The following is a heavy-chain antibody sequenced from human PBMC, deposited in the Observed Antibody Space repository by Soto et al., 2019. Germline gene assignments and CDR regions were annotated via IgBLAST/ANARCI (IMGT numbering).Heavy chain of an antibody. CDR3: ARGLHDFDI. CDR1: GYTFTNSD. J-gene: IGHJ3*02. CDR2: ISTHNLNT. Sequence: QLQLVQSGADVKKPGASVKVSCKASGYTFTNSDISWVRQAPGQGLEWMGWISTHNLNTNYAQKFQDRVTMTTDTSKSTAYMELRSLRSDDTAVYFCARGLHDFDIWGQGTMVTVSS. V-gene: IGHV1-18*01.